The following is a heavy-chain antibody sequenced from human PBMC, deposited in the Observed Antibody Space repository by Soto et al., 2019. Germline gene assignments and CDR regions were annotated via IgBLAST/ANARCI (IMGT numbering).Heavy chain of an antibody. Sequence: ASVKVSCKASGGTFSSYAISWVRQAPGQGLEWMGGIIPIFGTANYAQKFQGRVTITADESTSTAYMELSSLRSEDTAVYYCARDGNRSNESSGRPFNLWRQGTKVTVSS. CDR2: IIPIFGTA. V-gene: IGHV1-69*13. CDR3: ARDGNRSNESSGRPFNL. D-gene: IGHD3-22*01. J-gene: IGHJ3*01. CDR1: GGTFSSYA.